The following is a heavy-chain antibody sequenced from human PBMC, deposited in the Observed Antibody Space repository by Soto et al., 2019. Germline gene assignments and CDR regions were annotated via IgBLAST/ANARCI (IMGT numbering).Heavy chain of an antibody. D-gene: IGHD6-19*01. V-gene: IGHV2-5*02. J-gene: IGHJ4*02. CDR1: GFSLSTSGVG. CDR2: MYWDDDK. CDR3: ARDSSGWYYFGN. Sequence: SAPTLVNPTPTLTLTCTFSGFSLSTSGVGVGWIRPPPGKALEWLAVMYWDDDKRYSPSLKSRLTNAKDTSKNQVGLTMTNMNPVDTATYYCARDSSGWYYFGNWGQGSLGTVAS.